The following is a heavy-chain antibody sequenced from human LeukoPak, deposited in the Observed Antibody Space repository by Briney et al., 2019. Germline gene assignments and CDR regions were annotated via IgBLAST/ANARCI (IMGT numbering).Heavy chain of an antibody. CDR3: AADRQEGGSGSYWFDP. D-gene: IGHD3-10*01. V-gene: IGHV4-59*01. Sequence: SETLSLTCKISGGSITTYYWSWIRQPAGKGLEWIGNVYYSGSTTYNPSLKTRVTISVDTSKNQFSLRLTSLTAADTAVYYCAADRQEGGSGSYWFDPWGQGTLVTVSS. J-gene: IGHJ5*02. CDR2: VYYSGST. CDR1: GGSITTYY.